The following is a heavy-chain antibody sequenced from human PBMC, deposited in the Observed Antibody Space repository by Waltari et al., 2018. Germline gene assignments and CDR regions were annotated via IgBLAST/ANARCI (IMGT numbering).Heavy chain of an antibody. J-gene: IGHJ6*03. CDR1: GGSIGSYY. CDR2: IYTSGST. D-gene: IGHD1-20*01. V-gene: IGHV4-4*07. CDR3: ARDQAITGDYYYYYMDV. Sequence: QVQLQESGPGLVKPSETLSLTCPVSGGSIGSYYWSWLRQPAGKGLEWIGRIYTSGSTNYNPSLKSRVTMSVDTSKNQFSLKLSSVTAADTAVYYCARDQAITGDYYYYYMDVWGKGTTVTVSS.